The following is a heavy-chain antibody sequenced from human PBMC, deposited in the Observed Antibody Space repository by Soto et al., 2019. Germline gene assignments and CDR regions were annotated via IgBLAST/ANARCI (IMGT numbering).Heavy chain of an antibody. CDR1: GGSISSYY. Sequence: AETLSLTCTVSGGSISSYYWSWIRQPPGKGLEWIGYIYYSGSTNYNPSLKSRVTISVDTSKNQFSLKLSSVTAADTAVYYCATSATEGYYYYGMDVWGQGTTVTV. J-gene: IGHJ6*02. CDR2: IYYSGST. V-gene: IGHV4-59*01. CDR3: ATSATEGYYYYGMDV.